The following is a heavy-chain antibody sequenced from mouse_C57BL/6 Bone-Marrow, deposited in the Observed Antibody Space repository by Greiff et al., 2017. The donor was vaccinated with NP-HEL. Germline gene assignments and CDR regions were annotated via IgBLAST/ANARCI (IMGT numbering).Heavy chain of an antibody. CDR2: INPSTGGT. Sequence: EVQLQQSGPELVKPGASVKISCKASGYSFTGYYMNWVKQSPEKSLEWIGEINPSTGGTTYNQKFKAKATLTVDKSSSTAYMQLKSLTSENSAVYYCARSGGYYYGPYYFDYWGQGTTLTVSS. D-gene: IGHD1-1*01. CDR3: ARSGGYYYGPYYFDY. CDR1: GYSFTGYY. J-gene: IGHJ2*01. V-gene: IGHV1-42*01.